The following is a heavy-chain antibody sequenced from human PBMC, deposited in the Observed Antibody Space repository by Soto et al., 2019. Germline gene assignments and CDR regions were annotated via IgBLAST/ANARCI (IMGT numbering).Heavy chain of an antibody. D-gene: IGHD1-7*01. CDR1: GYSFTSYW. Sequence: GESLKISCKGSGYSFTSYWIGWVRQMPGKGLEWMGIIYPGDSDTRYSPSFQGQVAISADKSISTAYLQWSSLKASDTAMYYSETLPWNYYAFDIWGQGTMVTVSS. CDR2: IYPGDSDT. CDR3: ETLPWNYYAFDI. J-gene: IGHJ3*02. V-gene: IGHV5-51*01.